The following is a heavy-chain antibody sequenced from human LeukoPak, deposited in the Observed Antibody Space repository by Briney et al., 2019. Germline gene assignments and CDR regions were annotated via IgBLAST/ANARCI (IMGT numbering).Heavy chain of an antibody. Sequence: GGSLRLSCAASGFSFSSYAMHWVRQAPGKGLEWVAVISYDGSNKYYADSVKGRFTISRDNSKNTLSLQMNSLRAEDTAVYYCAKDRSYYDSGGFRNFDYWGQGTLVTVSS. D-gene: IGHD3-22*01. CDR3: AKDRSYYDSGGFRNFDY. CDR1: GFSFSSYA. J-gene: IGHJ4*02. V-gene: IGHV3-30-3*01. CDR2: ISYDGSNK.